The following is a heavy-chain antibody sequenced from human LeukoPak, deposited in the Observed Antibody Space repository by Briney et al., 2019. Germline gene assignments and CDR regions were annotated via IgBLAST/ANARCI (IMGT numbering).Heavy chain of an antibody. CDR2: ISSSSSSI. CDR3: ARDLGYSSSWFWFDS. V-gene: IGHV3-21*01. CDR1: GFNFSTYS. J-gene: IGHJ5*01. Sequence: GGSLRLSCAASGFNFSTYSMNWVRQAPGKGLEWVSSISSSSSSIYYADSVKGRFTISRDNAKTSLFLQINSLRAEDTAVYYCARDLGYSSSWFWFDSWGQGTLVTVSS. D-gene: IGHD6-13*01.